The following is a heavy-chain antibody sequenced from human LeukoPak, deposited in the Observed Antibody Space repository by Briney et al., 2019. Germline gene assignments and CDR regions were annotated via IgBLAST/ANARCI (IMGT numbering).Heavy chain of an antibody. J-gene: IGHJ4*02. CDR3: ARGSGYTYGYPFDS. CDR1: GGSISSYY. Sequence: SDTLSLACTVSGGSISSYYWSWIRHPAGKGLECIGRIYTSGSTNYNPSLKGRVTMSVDTSKNQFSLKLSSVTAADTAVYYCARGSGYTYGYPFDSWGQGTLVTVSS. V-gene: IGHV4-4*07. CDR2: IYTSGST. D-gene: IGHD5-18*01.